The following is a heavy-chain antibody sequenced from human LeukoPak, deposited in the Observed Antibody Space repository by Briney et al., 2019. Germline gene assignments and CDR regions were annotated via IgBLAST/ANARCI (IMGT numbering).Heavy chain of an antibody. V-gene: IGHV1-18*01. D-gene: IGHD3-22*01. CDR3: ARVLPFVDSGSYGDY. Sequence: ASVKVSCTASGYTFNSYGISWVRQAPGQGLEWMGWISAYNGNTNYAQKFQGRVTMTTDTSTSTSYMELRSLGSDDTAVYYCARVLPFVDSGSYGDYWGQGTLVTVSS. CDR2: ISAYNGNT. CDR1: GYTFNSYG. J-gene: IGHJ4*02.